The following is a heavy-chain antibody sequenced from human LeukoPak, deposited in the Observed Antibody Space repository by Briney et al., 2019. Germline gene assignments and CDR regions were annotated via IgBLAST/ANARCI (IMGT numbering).Heavy chain of an antibody. CDR2: IYYSGST. Sequence: PSETLSLTCTVSGSSISSSSYYWGWIRQPPGKGLEWIGSIYYSGSTYYNPSLKSRVTISVDTSKNQFSLKLSSVTAADTAVYYCASEAIAVAGPRSDYWGQGTLVTVSS. CDR1: GSSISSSSYY. D-gene: IGHD6-19*01. V-gene: IGHV4-39*01. J-gene: IGHJ4*02. CDR3: ASEAIAVAGPRSDY.